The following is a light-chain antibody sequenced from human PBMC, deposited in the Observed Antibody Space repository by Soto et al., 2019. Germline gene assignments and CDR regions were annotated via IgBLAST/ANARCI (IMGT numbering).Light chain of an antibody. CDR2: GAS. V-gene: IGKV3-20*01. CDR3: QQYTSSPWT. Sequence: EIVLTQSPGTLSLSQGERATLSCRAIQSVSSSYLAWYQQKPGQAPRLLIYGASSRATGIPDRFSGSGSGTDFTLTISRLEPADFAVFYCQQYTSSPWTFGQGTKVEIK. J-gene: IGKJ1*01. CDR1: QSVSSSY.